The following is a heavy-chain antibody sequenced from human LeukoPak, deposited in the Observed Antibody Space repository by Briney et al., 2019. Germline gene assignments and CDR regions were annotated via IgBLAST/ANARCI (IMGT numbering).Heavy chain of an antibody. V-gene: IGHV3-33*01. CDR2: IWYDGSNK. CDR3: ARARGWQPNYYYYYMDV. Sequence: GGSLRLSCAASGYTFSKYGMHWVRQAPGKGLEWVSLIWYDGSNKYYADSVKGRFTISRDNSKNTLFLQMNSLRAEDTAVYYCARARGWQPNYYYYYMDVWGTGTTVTVSS. CDR1: GYTFSKYG. J-gene: IGHJ6*03. D-gene: IGHD2-15*01.